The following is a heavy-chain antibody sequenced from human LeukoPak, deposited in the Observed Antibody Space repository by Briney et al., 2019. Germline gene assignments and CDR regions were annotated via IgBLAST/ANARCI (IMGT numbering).Heavy chain of an antibody. V-gene: IGHV3-49*03. J-gene: IGHJ4*02. D-gene: IGHD5/OR15-5a*01. CDR3: TRGQRFHDH. Sequence: GGALRLSCTASGYTFGDYAMSWFRQAPGRGLEWVGFIRSKASGGTTEYAASVTGRFTISRDDSKSIAYLQMNSLKTEDTAVYYCTRGQRFHDHWGQGTLVTVSS. CDR2: IRSKASGGTT. CDR1: GYTFGDYA.